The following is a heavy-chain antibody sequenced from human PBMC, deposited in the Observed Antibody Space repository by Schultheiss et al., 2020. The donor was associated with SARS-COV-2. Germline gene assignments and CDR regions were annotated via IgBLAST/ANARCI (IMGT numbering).Heavy chain of an antibody. D-gene: IGHD2-15*01. CDR1: GGSFSGYY. CDR2: INHSGST. CDR3: TRGAAPLSRYGMDV. J-gene: IGHJ6*02. Sequence: SQTLSLTCAVYGGSFSGYYWSWIRQPPGKGLEWIGEINHSGSTNYNPSLKTRVTMSVDTSKNQFSLKLSSVTAADTAVYFCTRGAAPLSRYGMDVWGQGTTVTVSS. V-gene: IGHV4-34*01.